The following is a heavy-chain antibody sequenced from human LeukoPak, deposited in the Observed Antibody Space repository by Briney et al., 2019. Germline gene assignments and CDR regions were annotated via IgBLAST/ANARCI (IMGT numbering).Heavy chain of an antibody. CDR3: ARSRGADDFWSGYYEGEFDY. V-gene: IGHV1-69*13. CDR2: IIPIFGTA. Sequence: SVKVSCKASGGTFSSYAISWVRQAPGQGLEWMGGIIPIFGTANYAQKFQGRVTITADESTSTAYMELSSLRSEDTAVYYCARSRGADDFWSGYYEGEFDYWGQGTLVTVSS. D-gene: IGHD3-3*01. J-gene: IGHJ4*02. CDR1: GGTFSSYA.